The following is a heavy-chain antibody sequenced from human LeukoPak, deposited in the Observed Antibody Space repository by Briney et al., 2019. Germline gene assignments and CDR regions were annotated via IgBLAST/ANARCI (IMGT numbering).Heavy chain of an antibody. V-gene: IGHV1-69*13. D-gene: IGHD6-13*01. CDR1: GYTFTSYY. J-gene: IGHJ5*02. Sequence: SVKVSCKASGYTFTSYYMHWVRQAPGQGLEWMGGIIPIFGTANYAQKFQGRVTITADESTSTAYMELSSLRSEDTAVYYCARVSSSWAFDPWGQGTLVTVSS. CDR2: IIPIFGTA. CDR3: ARVSSSWAFDP.